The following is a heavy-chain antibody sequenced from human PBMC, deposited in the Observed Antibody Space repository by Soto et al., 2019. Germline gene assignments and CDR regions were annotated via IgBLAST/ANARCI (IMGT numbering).Heavy chain of an antibody. CDR3: ARDPIGGGTPYYCDF. Sequence: QVQLVQSGAEVTKPGSSVKVSCKASGDTFSSYAISWVRQAPGKGLEWMGRIIPTFGRTNYAQKFQGRLSISADDSTSTAYMELTSLESEDTAVYYCARDPIGGGTPYYCDFWGQGTLVTVSS. CDR1: GDTFSSYA. V-gene: IGHV1-69*18. J-gene: IGHJ4*02. CDR2: IIPTFGRT. D-gene: IGHD3-10*01.